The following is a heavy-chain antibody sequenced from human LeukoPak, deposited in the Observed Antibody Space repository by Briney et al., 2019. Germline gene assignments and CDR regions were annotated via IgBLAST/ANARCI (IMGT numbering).Heavy chain of an antibody. V-gene: IGHV3-30*18. CDR1: GFTFSNYE. J-gene: IGHJ4*02. CDR3: AEWVAAVGFDY. D-gene: IGHD6-13*01. Sequence: PGGSLRLSCAPSGFTFSNYEMHWVRQAPGKGLGWVAVLSDDESNKYSADSVKGRFTISRDNSKNTLYLQMNSRRAEDTAVYYCAEWVAAVGFDYWGEGTLVTVSS. CDR2: LSDDESNK.